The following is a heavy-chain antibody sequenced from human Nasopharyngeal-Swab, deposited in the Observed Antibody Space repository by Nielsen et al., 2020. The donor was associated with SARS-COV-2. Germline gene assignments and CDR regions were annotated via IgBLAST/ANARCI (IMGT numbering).Heavy chain of an antibody. V-gene: IGHV4-34*01. Sequence: SETLSLTCTVSGGSISSYYWNWIRQPPGKGLEWIGEINHSGSTNYNPSLKSRVTISVDTSKNQFSLKLSSATAADTAVYYCARRVRPGSYWFDPWGQGTLVTVSS. CDR3: ARRVRPGSYWFDP. CDR1: GGSISSYY. CDR2: INHSGST. J-gene: IGHJ5*02. D-gene: IGHD3-10*01.